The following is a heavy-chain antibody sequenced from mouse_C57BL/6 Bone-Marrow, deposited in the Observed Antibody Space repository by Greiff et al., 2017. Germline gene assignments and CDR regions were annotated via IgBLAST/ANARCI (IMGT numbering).Heavy chain of an antibody. CDR2: IDPETGGT. CDR1: GYTFTDYE. CDR3: TYFAWFAY. V-gene: IGHV1-15*01. Sequence: QVQLQQSGAELVRPGASVTLSCKASGYTFTDYEMHWVKQTPVHGLEWIGAIDPETGGTAYNPKFKGKAILTADKSSSTAYMELRSLTSEDSAVYYCTYFAWFAYWGQGTLVTVSA. J-gene: IGHJ3*01.